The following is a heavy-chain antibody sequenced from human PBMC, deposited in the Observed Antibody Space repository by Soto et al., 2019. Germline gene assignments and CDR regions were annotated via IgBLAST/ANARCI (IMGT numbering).Heavy chain of an antibody. CDR1: GFTFSSYW. CDR3: AREGAATGTRSYYGMDV. Sequence: GGSLRLSCAASGFTFSSYWMSWVRQAPGKGLEWVANIKRDGSEKYYVDSVKGRFTISRDNAKNSLYLQMNSLRAEDSSVYYCAREGAATGTRSYYGMDVWGQGTTVTVSS. V-gene: IGHV3-7*01. CDR2: IKRDGSEK. D-gene: IGHD1-7*01. J-gene: IGHJ6*02.